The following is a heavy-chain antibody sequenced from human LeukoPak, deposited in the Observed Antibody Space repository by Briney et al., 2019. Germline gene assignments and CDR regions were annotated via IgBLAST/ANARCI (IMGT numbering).Heavy chain of an antibody. CDR2: IRYDGSNK. D-gene: IGHD3-10*01. J-gene: IGHJ4*02. CDR1: GFTFSSYA. Sequence: GGSLRLSCAASGFTFSSYAMSWVRQAPGKGLEWVAFIRYDGSNKYYADSVKGRFTISRDNSKNTLYLQMNSLRAEDTAVYYCAKDLSPYYPYGSGSPSLFDYWGQGTLVTVSS. CDR3: AKDLSPYYPYGSGSPSLFDY. V-gene: IGHV3-30*02.